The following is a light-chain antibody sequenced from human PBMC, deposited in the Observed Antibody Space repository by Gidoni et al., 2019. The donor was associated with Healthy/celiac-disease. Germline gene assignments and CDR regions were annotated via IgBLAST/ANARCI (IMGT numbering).Light chain of an antibody. CDR1: SSNIGAGYD. J-gene: IGLJ2*01. V-gene: IGLV1-40*01. Sequence: QSVLTQPPSVSGPPGQRVTISCTGSSSNIGAGYDVHWYQQLPGTAPKLLIYGNSNRPSGVPDRFSGPKSGTSASLAITGLQAEDEADYYCQSYDSSLSGSVFGGGTKLTVL. CDR3: QSYDSSLSGSV. CDR2: GNS.